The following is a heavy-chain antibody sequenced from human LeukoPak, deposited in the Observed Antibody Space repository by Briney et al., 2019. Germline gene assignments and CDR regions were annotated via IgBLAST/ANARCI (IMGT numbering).Heavy chain of an antibody. Sequence: PGGSLRLSCAASGFTFSSYGMHWVRQAPGKGLEWVAVISYDGSNKYYADSVKGRFTISRDNSKNTLYLQMNSLRAEDTAVYYCATERYKRGFDYWGQGTLVTVSS. CDR2: ISYDGSNK. CDR1: GFTFSSYG. CDR3: ATERYKRGFDY. J-gene: IGHJ4*02. V-gene: IGHV3-30*03. D-gene: IGHD3-16*02.